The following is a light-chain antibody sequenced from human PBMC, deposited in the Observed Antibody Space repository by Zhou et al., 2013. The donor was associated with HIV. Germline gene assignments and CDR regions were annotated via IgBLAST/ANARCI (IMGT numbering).Light chain of an antibody. J-gene: IGKJ1*01. Sequence: EIVMTQSPATLSVSPGERATLSCRASQSVRNNLAWYQQKSGQAPRLLMYGTSTRGPAIPARFSGSGSGTEFTLTISSLQSEDFAIYHCQHRSGWPRTFGQGTRVEL. CDR1: QSVRNN. CDR2: GTS. CDR3: QHRSGWPRT. V-gene: IGKV3-15*01.